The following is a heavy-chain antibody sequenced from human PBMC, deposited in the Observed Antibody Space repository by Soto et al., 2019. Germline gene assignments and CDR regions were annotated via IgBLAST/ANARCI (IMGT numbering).Heavy chain of an antibody. CDR2: IIPICGTA. Sequence: SVKVSCKASGGTFSSYAISWVRQAHGQGLEWIGVIIPICGTANYAQKFQGRVTMTRDASTSTLYMDLSSLRSEDTAVYYCARDLAAADYWGQGTLVTVSS. V-gene: IGHV1-69*05. CDR1: GGTFSSYA. J-gene: IGHJ4*02. D-gene: IGHD6-13*01. CDR3: ARDLAAADY.